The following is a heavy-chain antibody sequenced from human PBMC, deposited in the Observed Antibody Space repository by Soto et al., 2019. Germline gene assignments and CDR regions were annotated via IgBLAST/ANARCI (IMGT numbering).Heavy chain of an antibody. D-gene: IGHD4-4*01. Sequence: NPSETLSLTCTVSGGSISSSSYYWGWIRQPPGKGLEWIGSIYYSGSTYYNPSLKSRVTISVDTSKNQFSLKLSSVTAADTAVYYCASTTTVTPGVFDYWGQGTLVTVSS. CDR1: GGSISSSSYY. V-gene: IGHV4-39*01. CDR3: ASTTTVTPGVFDY. J-gene: IGHJ4*02. CDR2: IYYSGST.